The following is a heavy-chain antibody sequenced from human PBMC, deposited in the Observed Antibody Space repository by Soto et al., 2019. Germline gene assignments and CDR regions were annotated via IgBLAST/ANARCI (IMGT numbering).Heavy chain of an antibody. CDR1: GDSVSSKSAG. CDR2: TYYKSKWYY. D-gene: IGHD2-15*01. CDR3: LTGSLSVLRWHSYMDL. V-gene: IGHV6-1*01. J-gene: IGHJ6*03. Sequence: PSQTISLTCDISGDSVSSKSAGWNWIRQTPSRGLEWLGRTYYKSKWYYTYAASVKSRITVSPDTSKNQFSLQLTSVTPEDTAVYYSLTGSLSVLRWHSYMDLWDPATTVTVSS.